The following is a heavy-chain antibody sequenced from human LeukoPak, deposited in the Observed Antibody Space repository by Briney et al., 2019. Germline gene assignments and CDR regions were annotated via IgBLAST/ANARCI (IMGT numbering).Heavy chain of an antibody. Sequence: GGSLRLSCAASGFTFSSYAMSWVRQDPGKGLEWVSAISGSGGSTYYADSVKGRFTISRDNSKNTLYLQMNSLRAEDTAVYYCAKDISGWYGSFAFDIWGQGTMVTVSS. J-gene: IGHJ3*02. V-gene: IGHV3-23*01. CDR2: ISGSGGST. D-gene: IGHD6-19*01. CDR3: AKDISGWYGSFAFDI. CDR1: GFTFSSYA.